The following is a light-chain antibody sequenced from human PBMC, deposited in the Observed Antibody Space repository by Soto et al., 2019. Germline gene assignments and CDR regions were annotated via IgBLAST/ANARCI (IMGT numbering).Light chain of an antibody. CDR1: QGISSA. CDR3: QEFNSYPRT. V-gene: IGKV1-13*02. J-gene: IGKJ3*01. Sequence: AIQLTQSPSSLSASVGARVTITCRASQGISSALDRYQQKPGKAPKLLIYDASSLESGVPSRFSASGSGTDFALTFSSLPTEDFATYYCQEFNSYPRTFGPGNKVDIK. CDR2: DAS.